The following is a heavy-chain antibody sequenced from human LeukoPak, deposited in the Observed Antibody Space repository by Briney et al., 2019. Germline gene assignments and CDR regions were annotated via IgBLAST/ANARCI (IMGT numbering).Heavy chain of an antibody. V-gene: IGHV3-7*01. J-gene: IGHJ4*02. CDR1: GFTFSSFW. D-gene: IGHD4-17*01. Sequence: QSGGSLRLSCAASGFTFSSFWMSWVRQAPGKGLEWVANIKQDGSEKYYVDSVKGRFTISRDNAKNSLYLQMNSLRAEDTAVYYCASRSRYGDYDYWGQGTLVTVSS. CDR3: ASRSRYGDYDY. CDR2: IKQDGSEK.